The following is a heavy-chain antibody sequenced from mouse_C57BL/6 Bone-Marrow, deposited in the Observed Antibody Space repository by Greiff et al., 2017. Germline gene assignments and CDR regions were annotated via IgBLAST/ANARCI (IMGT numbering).Heavy chain of an antibody. Sequence: VQLQQSGAELVRPGTSVKMSCKASGYTFTNYWIGWAKQRPGHGLEWIGDIYPGGGYTNYNEKFKGKATLTADKSSSTAYMQFSSLTSEDAAIYYGARRGELTCDYWGQGTTLTVSS. CDR3: ARRGELTCDY. J-gene: IGHJ2*01. V-gene: IGHV1-63*01. CDR2: IYPGGGYT. D-gene: IGHD5-1*01. CDR1: GYTFTNYW.